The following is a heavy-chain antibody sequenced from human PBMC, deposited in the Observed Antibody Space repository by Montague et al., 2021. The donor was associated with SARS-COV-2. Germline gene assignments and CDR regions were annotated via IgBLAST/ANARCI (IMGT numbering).Heavy chain of an antibody. Sequence: SETLSLTCTVSGGSVSSYYWSWIRQSPGKGLQWLGYIYYSGSTDYNPSLTSRVTMSVDTSKNQLSLRLNSVTTADTAVYFCARAGGFYDYWSGYSSSAGFFDPWGQGILVTVSS. V-gene: IGHV4-59*02. CDR3: ARAGGFYDYWSGYSSSAGFFDP. CDR1: GGSVSSYY. D-gene: IGHD3-3*01. CDR2: IYYSGST. J-gene: IGHJ5*02.